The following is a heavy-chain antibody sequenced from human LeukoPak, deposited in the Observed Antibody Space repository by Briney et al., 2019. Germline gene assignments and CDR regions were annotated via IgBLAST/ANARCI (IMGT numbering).Heavy chain of an antibody. CDR2: INPSGGST. D-gene: IGHD3-16*01. V-gene: IGHV1-46*01. CDR1: GYTFTSYY. J-gene: IGHJ6*03. Sequence: ASVKVSCKASGYTFTSYYMHWVRQAPGQGLEWMGIINPSGGSTSYAQKFQGRVTMTRDTSTSTVYMELSSLRSEDTAVYYCARDGGGDVWGPGYYYMDVWGKGTTVTVSS. CDR3: ARDGGGDVWGPGYYYMDV.